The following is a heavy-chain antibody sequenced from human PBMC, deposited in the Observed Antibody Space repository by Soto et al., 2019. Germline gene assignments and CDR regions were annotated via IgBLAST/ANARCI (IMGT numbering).Heavy chain of an antibody. D-gene: IGHD6-13*01. V-gene: IGHV3-30-3*01. CDR1: GFTFSSYA. Sequence: QVQLVESGGGVVQPGRSLRLSCAASGFTFSSYAMHWVRQAPGKGLEWVAVISYDGSNKYYADSVKGRFTISRDNSKNTLDLQMNSRRAEDTAVYYCARGIAAALSWGQGTLVTVSS. CDR2: ISYDGSNK. J-gene: IGHJ4*02. CDR3: ARGIAAALS.